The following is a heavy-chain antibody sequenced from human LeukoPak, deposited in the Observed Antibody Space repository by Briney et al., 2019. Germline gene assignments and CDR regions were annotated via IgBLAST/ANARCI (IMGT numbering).Heavy chain of an antibody. CDR1: GGSFSGYY. CDR3: ARNRYYYGSGNYGVPNWFDP. J-gene: IGHJ5*02. Sequence: PSETLSLTCAVYGGSFSGYYWSWIRQPPGKGLEWIGEINHSGSTNYNPSLKSRVTISVDTSKNQFSLKLSSVTAADTAVYSCARNRYYYGSGNYGVPNWFDPWGQGTLVTASS. CDR2: INHSGST. D-gene: IGHD3-10*01. V-gene: IGHV4-34*01.